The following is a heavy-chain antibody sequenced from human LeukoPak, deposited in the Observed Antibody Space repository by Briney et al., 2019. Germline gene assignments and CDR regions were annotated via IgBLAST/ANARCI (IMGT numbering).Heavy chain of an antibody. Sequence: GGSLRLSCAASGFTFSSYWMHWVRQAPGKGLVWVSRINSDGSSTSYADSVKGRFTISRDNSKNTLYLQMNSLRAEDTAVYYCANGIGVAGKGFDYWGQGTLVTVSS. D-gene: IGHD6-19*01. J-gene: IGHJ4*02. CDR3: ANGIGVAGKGFDY. V-gene: IGHV3-74*01. CDR1: GFTFSSYW. CDR2: INSDGSST.